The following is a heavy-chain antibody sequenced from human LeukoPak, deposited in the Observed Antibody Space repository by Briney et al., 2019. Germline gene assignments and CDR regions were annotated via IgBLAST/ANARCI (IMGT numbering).Heavy chain of an antibody. CDR3: ATYCSSTSCYSPEG. J-gene: IGHJ4*02. V-gene: IGHV1-24*01. Sequence: ASVKVSCKVSGYTLTELSMHWVRQAPGKGVEWMGGFDPEDGETIYAQKFQGRVTMTEDTSTDTAYMELSSLRSEDTAVYYCATYCSSTSCYSPEGWGQGTLVTVSS. CDR2: FDPEDGET. CDR1: GYTLTELS. D-gene: IGHD2-2*02.